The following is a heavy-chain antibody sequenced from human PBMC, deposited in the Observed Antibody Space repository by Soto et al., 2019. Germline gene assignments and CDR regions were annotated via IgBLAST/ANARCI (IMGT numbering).Heavy chain of an antibody. Sequence: ASVKVSCKASGYTFTGYYMHWVRQAPGQGLEWMGWINPNSGGTNYAQKFQGWVTMTRDTSISTAYIELSRLRSDDTAVYYCARDAGLQELRDVIFDYWGQGTLVTVSS. V-gene: IGHV1-2*04. J-gene: IGHJ4*02. CDR1: GYTFTGYY. D-gene: IGHD1-7*01. CDR2: INPNSGGT. CDR3: ARDAGLQELRDVIFDY.